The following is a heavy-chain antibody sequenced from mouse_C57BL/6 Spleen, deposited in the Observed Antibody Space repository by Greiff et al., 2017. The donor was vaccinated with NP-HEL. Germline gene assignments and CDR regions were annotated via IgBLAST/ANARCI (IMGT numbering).Heavy chain of an antibody. V-gene: IGHV1-69*01. D-gene: IGHD2-3*01. J-gene: IGHJ3*01. CDR1: GYTFTSYW. CDR3: ARGLYDGYYEGAY. Sequence: QVQLKQSGAELVMPGASVKLSCKASGYTFTSYWMHWVKQSPGQGLEWIGEIDPSDSYTNYPQKLKGKSTLTVDKSSSTAYMQLSMLTSEDSAVYYGARGLYDGYYEGAYWGQGTLVTVSA. CDR2: IDPSDSYT.